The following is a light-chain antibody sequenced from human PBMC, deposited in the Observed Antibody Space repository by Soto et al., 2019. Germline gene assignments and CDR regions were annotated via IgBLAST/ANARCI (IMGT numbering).Light chain of an antibody. Sequence: QSALSQPAAVSGSPGQSITVSCTGTRSDVGAYNYVFWYQQHPGKAPKLMISGVSNRSSGGSNRFSGSKSGNTASLTIYGLQADDEADYYCSSYTGSSTPWVFGGGTKLTVL. CDR3: SSYTGSSTPWV. CDR1: RSDVGAYNY. CDR2: GVS. V-gene: IGLV2-14*01. J-gene: IGLJ3*02.